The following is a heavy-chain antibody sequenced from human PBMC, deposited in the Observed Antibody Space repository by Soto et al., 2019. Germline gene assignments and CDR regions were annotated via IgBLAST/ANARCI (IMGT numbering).Heavy chain of an antibody. CDR1: GCSISSSNW. D-gene: IGHD3-10*01. CDR2: IYHSGST. Sequence: SETLSLTCAVSGCSISSSNWWSWVRQPPGKGLEWIGEIYHSGSTNYNPSLKSRVTISVDKSKNQFSLKLSSVTAADTAVYYCAQGFGELSYSYYGMDVWGQGTTVTVSS. J-gene: IGHJ6*02. CDR3: AQGFGELSYSYYGMDV. V-gene: IGHV4-4*02.